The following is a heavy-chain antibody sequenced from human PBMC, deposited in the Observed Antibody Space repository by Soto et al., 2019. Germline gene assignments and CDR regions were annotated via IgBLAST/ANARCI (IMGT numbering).Heavy chain of an antibody. D-gene: IGHD2-2*02. Sequence: QVQLVQSGAEVKKPGSSVKVSCKASGGTFSSYAISWVRQAPGQGLEWMGGIIPIFGTANYAQKFQGRVTSTADKATSTAYMELSSLRSEDTAVYYCARKIVVPAAIEGFYYYYGMDVWGQGTTVTVSS. CDR1: GGTFSSYA. CDR2: IIPIFGTA. CDR3: ARKIVVPAAIEGFYYYYGMDV. V-gene: IGHV1-69*06. J-gene: IGHJ6*02.